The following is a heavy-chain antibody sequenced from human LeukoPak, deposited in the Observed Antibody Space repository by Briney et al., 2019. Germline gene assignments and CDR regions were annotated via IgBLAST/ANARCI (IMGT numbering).Heavy chain of an antibody. CDR2: IYTSGST. CDR1: GGSISSYY. CDR3: ARDKLVGATTSYYYMDV. J-gene: IGHJ6*03. D-gene: IGHD1-26*01. V-gene: IGHV4-4*07. Sequence: PETLSLTCTVSGGSISSYYWSWIRQPAGKGLEWIGRIYTSGSTNYNPSLKSRVTMSVDTSKNQFSLKLSSVTAADTAVYHCARDKLVGATTSYYYMDVWGKGTTVTVSS.